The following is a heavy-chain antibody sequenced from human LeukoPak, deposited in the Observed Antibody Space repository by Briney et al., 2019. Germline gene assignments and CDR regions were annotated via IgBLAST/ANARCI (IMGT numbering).Heavy chain of an antibody. CDR2: IIPIFGTA. J-gene: IGHJ6*03. CDR1: GGTFSSYA. V-gene: IGHV1-69*05. D-gene: IGHD6-6*01. CDR3: ARGSPPYGSSVYYYYYMDV. Sequence: GASVKVSCKASGGTFSSYAISWVRQAPGQGLEWMGGIIPIFGTANYAQKFQGRVTITTDESTSTAYMELSSLRSEDTAVYYCARGSPPYGSSVYYYYYMDVWGKGTTVTVS.